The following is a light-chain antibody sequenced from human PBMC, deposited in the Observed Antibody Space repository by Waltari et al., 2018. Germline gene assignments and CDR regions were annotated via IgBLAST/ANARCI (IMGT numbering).Light chain of an antibody. V-gene: IGKV3-20*01. J-gene: IGKJ1*01. CDR3: QQYGSSPWT. CDR2: GAS. Sequence: EIVLTQSPGTLSLSPGERATLSCRASQSVSSSYLAWYQQKPGQAPRLLIYGASSRATGIPDSLSGSGSGTDFTLTISRLEPEDFAVYYCQQYGSSPWTFGQGTKLEIK. CDR1: QSVSSSY.